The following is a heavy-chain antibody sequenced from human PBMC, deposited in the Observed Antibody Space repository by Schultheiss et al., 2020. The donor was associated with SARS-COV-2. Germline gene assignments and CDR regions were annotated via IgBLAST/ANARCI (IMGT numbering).Heavy chain of an antibody. Sequence: SETLSLTCTVSGGSIRGYYWSWIRQPPGKGLEWIGTIDYSGRTYNNPSLKSRVRLSVDTSKNHFSLRLSSVTAADAAVYYCARHPLPLTMSGVAPYFYHGMDVWGQGTTVTVSS. CDR2: IDYSGRT. V-gene: IGHV4-59*04. D-gene: IGHD3-3*01. CDR1: GGSIRGYY. CDR3: ARHPLPLTMSGVAPYFYHGMDV. J-gene: IGHJ6*02.